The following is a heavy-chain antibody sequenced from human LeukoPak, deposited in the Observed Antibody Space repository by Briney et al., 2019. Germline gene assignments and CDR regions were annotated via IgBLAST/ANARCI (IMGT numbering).Heavy chain of an antibody. CDR3: ARGGKGRLRWGLGDY. CDR2: INHSGST. V-gene: IGHV4-34*01. CDR1: GGSFSGYY. J-gene: IGHJ4*02. D-gene: IGHD5-12*01. Sequence: PSETLSLTCAVYGGSFSGYYWSWIRQPPGKGLEWIGEINHSGSTNYNPSLKSRVTISVDTSKNQFSPKLSSVTAADTAVYYCARGGKGRLRWGLGDYWGQGTLVTVSS.